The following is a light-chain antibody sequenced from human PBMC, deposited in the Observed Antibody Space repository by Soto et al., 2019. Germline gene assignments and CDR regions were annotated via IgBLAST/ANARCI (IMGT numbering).Light chain of an antibody. V-gene: IGKV3-20*01. CDR2: AAS. CDR1: QSVSSSY. J-gene: IGKJ2*02. Sequence: EIVLTQSPGTLSLSPGERATLSCRASQSVSSSYLAWYQQKPGQAPRVLIYAASSRATGIPDRFSGSGSGTEYTHPISRLEPDDFAVYFCHQYGNSPPSTFGQGTKVEIK. CDR3: HQYGNSPPST.